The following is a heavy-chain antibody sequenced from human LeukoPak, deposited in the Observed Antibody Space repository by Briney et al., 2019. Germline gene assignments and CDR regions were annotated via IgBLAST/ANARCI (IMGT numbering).Heavy chain of an antibody. CDR3: ARHVATHYWFDP. J-gene: IGHJ5*02. Sequence: SETLSLICTVSGGSISSNRYYWGWIRQPPGKGLEWIGSVFYSGTTYYNPSLKSRVTISVDTSKNQFSLKLSSVTAADTAVYYCARHVATHYWFDPWGQGTLVAVSS. V-gene: IGHV4-39*01. CDR1: GGSISSNRYY. D-gene: IGHD1-26*01. CDR2: VFYSGTT.